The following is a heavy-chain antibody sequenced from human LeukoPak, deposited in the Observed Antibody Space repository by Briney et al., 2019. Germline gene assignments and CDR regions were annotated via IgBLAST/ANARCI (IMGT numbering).Heavy chain of an antibody. CDR3: ARDPRSRYYYYYGMDV. V-gene: IGHV1-2*02. Sequence: ASVKVSCKASGYTFTGYYMHWVRRAPGQGLEWMGWINPNSGGTNYAQKFQGRVTMTRDTSISTAYMELSRLRSDDTAVYYCARDPRSRYYYYYGMDVWGQGTTVTVSS. CDR2: INPNSGGT. D-gene: IGHD6-13*01. J-gene: IGHJ6*02. CDR1: GYTFTGYY.